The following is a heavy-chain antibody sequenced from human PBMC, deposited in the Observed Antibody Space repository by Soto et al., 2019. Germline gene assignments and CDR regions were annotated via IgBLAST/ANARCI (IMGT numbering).Heavy chain of an antibody. J-gene: IGHJ4*02. CDR3: ARAHYHSSGYYFFDY. Sequence: ASVKVSCKASGYTFTGYYMHWVRQAPGQGLEWMGWTNPNSGGTNYAQKFQGRVTMTRDTSISTAYMELSRLRSDDTAVYYCARAHYHSSGYYFFDYWGQGTLVTVSS. V-gene: IGHV1-2*02. CDR1: GYTFTGYY. D-gene: IGHD3-22*01. CDR2: TNPNSGGT.